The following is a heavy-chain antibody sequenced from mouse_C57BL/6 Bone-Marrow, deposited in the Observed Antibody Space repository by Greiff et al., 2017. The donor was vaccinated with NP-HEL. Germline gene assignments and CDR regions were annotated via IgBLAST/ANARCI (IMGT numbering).Heavy chain of an antibody. D-gene: IGHD2-2*01. CDR3: ARRGGYQFSWYFDV. J-gene: IGHJ1*03. V-gene: IGHV1-50*01. CDR2: IDPSDSYT. CDR1: GYTFTSYW. Sequence: VQLQQPGAELVKPGASVKLSCKASGYTFTSYWMQWVKQRPGQGLEWIGEIDPSDSYTNYNQKFKGKATLTVDTSSSTAYMQPSSLTSEDSAVYYCARRGGYQFSWYFDVWGTGTTVTVSS.